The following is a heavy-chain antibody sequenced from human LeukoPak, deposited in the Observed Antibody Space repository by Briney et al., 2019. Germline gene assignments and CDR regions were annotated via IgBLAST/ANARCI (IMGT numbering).Heavy chain of an antibody. CDR2: IYYSGST. J-gene: IGHJ3*02. V-gene: IGHV4-30-4*01. CDR3: ARDGWEQVGTKRRAFDI. D-gene: IGHD1/OR15-1a*01. Sequence: PSETLSLTCTVSGGSISSGDYYWSWIRQPPGKGLEWIGYIYYSGSTYYNPSLKSRVTISVDTSKNQFSLKLSPVTAADTAVYYCARDGWEQVGTKRRAFDIWGQGTMVTVSS. CDR1: GGSISSGDYY.